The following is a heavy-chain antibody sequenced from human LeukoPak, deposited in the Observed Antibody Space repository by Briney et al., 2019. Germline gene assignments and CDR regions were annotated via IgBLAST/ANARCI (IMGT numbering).Heavy chain of an antibody. J-gene: IGHJ6*03. CDR2: INPNSGGT. CDR1: GYTFTGYY. D-gene: IGHD3-10*01. CDR3: ARGPRITLIRGGQWYYYMDV. Sequence: ASVKVSCKASGYTFTGYYMHWVRQAPGQGLEWMEWINPNSGGTNYAQKFQGRVTMTRDTSISTAYMELSRLRSEDTAVYYCARGPRITLIRGGQWYYYMDVWGKGTTVTISS. V-gene: IGHV1-2*02.